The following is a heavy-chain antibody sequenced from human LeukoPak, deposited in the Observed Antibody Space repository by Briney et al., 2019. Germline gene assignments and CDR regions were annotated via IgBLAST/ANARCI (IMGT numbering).Heavy chain of an antibody. CDR1: GFTFSNAW. V-gene: IGHV3-15*01. D-gene: IGHD3-22*01. Sequence: KSGGSLRLSCAASGFTFSNAWMSWVRQAPGKGLEWVGRIKSKTDGGTTDYAAPVKGRFTISRDDSKNTLYLQMNSLRVEDTALYYCAIDHDSSGYQYGARNDLWGQGTLVTVSS. CDR2: IKSKTDGGTT. J-gene: IGHJ5*02. CDR3: AIDHDSSGYQYGARNDL.